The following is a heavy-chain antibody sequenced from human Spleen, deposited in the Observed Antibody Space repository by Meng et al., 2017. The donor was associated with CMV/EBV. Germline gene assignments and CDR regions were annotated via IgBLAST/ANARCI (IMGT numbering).Heavy chain of an antibody. CDR3: AKGVDWSMTYYFDY. D-gene: IGHD3-9*01. J-gene: IGHJ4*02. V-gene: IGHV3-48*03. CDR1: GFTFSNHA. CDR2: ISTSGTAV. Sequence: GESLKISCVGSGFTFSNHAMHWVRQAPGKGLEWVSYISTSGTAVYYADSVKGRFTISRDNAKNSLYLQMNSLRAEDTAVFYCAKGVDWSMTYYFDYWGQGTLVTVSS.